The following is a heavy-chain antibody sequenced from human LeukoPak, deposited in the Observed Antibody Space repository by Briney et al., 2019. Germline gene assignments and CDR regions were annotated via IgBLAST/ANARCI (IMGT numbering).Heavy chain of an antibody. D-gene: IGHD3-3*01. V-gene: IGHV4-39*07. CDR1: GGSIISSTYY. J-gene: IGHJ4*02. CDR2: INHSGST. CDR3: ARGRGAWIFSLAHKTSYFDY. Sequence: PSETLSLTCTVSGGSIISSTYYWGWIRQPPGKGLEWIGEINHSGSTNYNPSLKSRVTISVDTSKNQFSLKLSSVTAADTAVYYCARGRGAWIFSLAHKTSYFDYWGQGTLVTVSS.